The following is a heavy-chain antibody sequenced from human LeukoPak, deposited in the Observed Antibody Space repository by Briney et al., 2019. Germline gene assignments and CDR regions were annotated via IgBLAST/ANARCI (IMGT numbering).Heavy chain of an antibody. V-gene: IGHV4-34*01. CDR1: GGSFSGYY. CDR2: INHSGST. J-gene: IGHJ4*02. Sequence: SETLSLTCAVYGGSFSGYYWSWIRQPPGKGLEWIGEINHSGSTNYNPSLKSRVTISVDTSKNQFSLKLSSVTAADTAVYYCARDGDSYSLKYWGQGTLVTVSS. D-gene: IGHD5-18*01. CDR3: ARDGDSYSLKY.